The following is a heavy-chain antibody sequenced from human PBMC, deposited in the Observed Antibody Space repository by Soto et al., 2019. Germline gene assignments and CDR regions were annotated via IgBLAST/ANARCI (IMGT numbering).Heavy chain of an antibody. CDR3: ARMSAYSSGWYPGANWFDP. J-gene: IGHJ5*02. V-gene: IGHV3-7*01. D-gene: IGHD6-19*01. Sequence: EVQLVESGGGLVQPGGSLRLSCVASEFIFSNYWMTWVRQAPGKGLEWVANIKQDGSEKYYVDSVKGRFTISRDNAKNSMYLQRSSLRAEDTAVYYCARMSAYSSGWYPGANWFDPWGQGTLVTVSS. CDR2: IKQDGSEK. CDR1: EFIFSNYW.